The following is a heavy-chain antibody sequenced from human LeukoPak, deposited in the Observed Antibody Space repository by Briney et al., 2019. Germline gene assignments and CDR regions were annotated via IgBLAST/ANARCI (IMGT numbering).Heavy chain of an antibody. J-gene: IGHJ4*02. Sequence: GASVKVSCKASGYTFTSYGINWVRQAPGQGLEWMGWISAYNGNTNYAQKLQGRVTMTTDTSTSTAYMELRSLRSDDTAVYYCARGVSWYGHEYYFDYWGQGTLVTVSS. D-gene: IGHD6-13*01. CDR1: GYTFTSYG. V-gene: IGHV1-18*01. CDR2: ISAYNGNT. CDR3: ARGVSWYGHEYYFDY.